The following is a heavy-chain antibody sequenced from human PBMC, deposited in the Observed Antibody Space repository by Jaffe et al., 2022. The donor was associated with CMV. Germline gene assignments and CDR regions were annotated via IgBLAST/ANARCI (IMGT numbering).Heavy chain of an antibody. D-gene: IGHD3-10*01. Sequence: QVQLVQSGAEVKKPGASVKVSCKASGYTFTSYAMHWVRQAPGQRLEWMGWINAGNGNTKYSQKFQGRVTITRDTSASTAYMELSSLRSEDTAVYYCAREAPMVRGVIGNWFDPWGQGTLVTVSS. V-gene: IGHV1-3*01. CDR3: AREAPMVRGVIGNWFDP. J-gene: IGHJ5*02. CDR1: GYTFTSYA. CDR2: INAGNGNT.